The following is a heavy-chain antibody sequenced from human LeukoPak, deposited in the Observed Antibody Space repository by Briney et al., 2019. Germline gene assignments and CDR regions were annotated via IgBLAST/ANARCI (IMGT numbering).Heavy chain of an antibody. CDR2: INHSGST. CDR3: ARLNRRYCSGGSCYSYYFDY. J-gene: IGHJ4*02. Sequence: PSETLSLTCAVYGGSFSRYYWSWIRQPPGKGLEWIGEINHSGSTNYNPSLKSRVTISVDTSKNQFSLKLSSVTAADTAVYYCARLNRRYCSGGSCYSYYFDYWGQGTLVTVSS. CDR1: GGSFSRYY. V-gene: IGHV4-34*01. D-gene: IGHD2-15*01.